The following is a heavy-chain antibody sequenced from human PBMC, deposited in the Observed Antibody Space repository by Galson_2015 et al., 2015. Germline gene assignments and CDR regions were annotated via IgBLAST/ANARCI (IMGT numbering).Heavy chain of an antibody. D-gene: IGHD2-8*01. Sequence: SVKVSCKASGYTFTGYYMHWVRQAPGQGLEWMGWINPNSGGTNYAQKFQGWVTMTRDTSISTAYMELSRLRSDDTAVYYCARTVAMLWGYDYWGQGTLVTVSS. V-gene: IGHV1-2*04. CDR2: INPNSGGT. J-gene: IGHJ4*02. CDR3: ARTVAMLWGYDY. CDR1: GYTFTGYY.